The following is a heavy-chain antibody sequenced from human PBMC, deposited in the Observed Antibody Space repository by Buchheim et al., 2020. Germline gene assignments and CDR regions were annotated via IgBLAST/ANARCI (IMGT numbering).Heavy chain of an antibody. D-gene: IGHD3-3*01. CDR1: GFSLSTSGVG. J-gene: IGHJ5*02. CDR3: AHRPRGALRYLEWVFEYNWCDP. V-gene: IGHV2-5*02. CDR2: IYWDDDK. Sequence: QMTLKESGPTLVKPTQTLTLTCTFSGFSLSTSGVGVGWIRQPRGKALEWLALIYWDDDKRFSPSLKSSLTITKDTSKNQCVITITNMNPVDTATYYCAHRPRGALRYLEWVFEYNWCDPWGQGTL.